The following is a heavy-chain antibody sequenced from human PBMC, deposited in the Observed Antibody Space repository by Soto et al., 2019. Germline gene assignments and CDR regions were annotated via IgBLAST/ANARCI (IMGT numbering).Heavy chain of an antibody. CDR1: GGSISSGGYS. CDR3: ARGDGLYGGNSPPFDY. J-gene: IGHJ4*02. V-gene: IGHV4-30-2*01. Sequence: PXETLSLTCAVSGGSISSGGYSWSWIRQPPGKGLEWIGYIYHSGSTNYSPSLKSRVTMSVDTSKKQFSLRLSSVTAADTAVNYCARGDGLYGGNSPPFDYWGQGTLVTVSS. D-gene: IGHD4-17*01. CDR2: IYHSGST.